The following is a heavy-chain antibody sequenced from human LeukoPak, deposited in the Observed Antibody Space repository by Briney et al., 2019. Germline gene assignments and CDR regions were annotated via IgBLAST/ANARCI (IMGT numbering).Heavy chain of an antibody. Sequence: SETLSLTCAVSGGSISSSYWWSWVRQPPGKGLEWIGEMHHSGSTNYNPSLKSRVTISVDKSKNQFSLKLSSVTAADTAVYYCARFRRYGSGSCNPSKVAYHGLDVWGQGTTVTVSS. CDR2: MHHSGST. CDR1: GGSISSSYW. CDR3: ARFRRYGSGSCNPSKVAYHGLDV. V-gene: IGHV4-4*02. J-gene: IGHJ6*02. D-gene: IGHD3-10*01.